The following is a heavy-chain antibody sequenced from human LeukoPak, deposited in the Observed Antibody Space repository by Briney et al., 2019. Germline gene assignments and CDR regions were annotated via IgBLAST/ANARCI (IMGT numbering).Heavy chain of an antibody. V-gene: IGHV1-69*13. Sequence: GASVKVSCKASGGTFSSYAISWVRQAPGQGLEWMGGIIPIFGTANYAQKFQGRVTITADESTSTAYMELSRLRSDDTAVYYCARDGPTRNFDYWGQGTLVTVSS. CDR2: IIPIFGTA. CDR3: ARDGPTRNFDY. J-gene: IGHJ4*02. CDR1: GGTFSSYA.